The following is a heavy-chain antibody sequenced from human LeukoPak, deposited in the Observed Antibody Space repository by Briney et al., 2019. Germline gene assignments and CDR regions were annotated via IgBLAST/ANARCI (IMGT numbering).Heavy chain of an antibody. CDR1: GFTFSTYV. J-gene: IGHJ3*02. V-gene: IGHV3-64*01. CDR2: ITGDGGYT. Sequence: GRSLRLSCAASGFTFSTYVMQSVRQAPGKGLEYVSAITGDGGYTYYANSVEGRFTISRDNSKKTLYLQMGSLRADDMAVYYCARVSTNDRRNAFDIWGQGTMVTVSS. D-gene: IGHD2-8*01. CDR3: ARVSTNDRRNAFDI.